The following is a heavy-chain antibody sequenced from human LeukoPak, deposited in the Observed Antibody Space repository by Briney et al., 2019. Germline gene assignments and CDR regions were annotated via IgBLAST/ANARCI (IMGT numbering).Heavy chain of an antibody. CDR2: INHSGST. CDR1: GGSFSGYY. V-gene: IGHV4-34*01. Sequence: PSETLSLTCAVYGGSFSGYYWSWIRQPPGKGLEWIWEINHSGSTNYNPPLKSRVTISVDTSKNQFSLKLSSVTAADTAVYYCARGVLAFDIWGQGTMVTVSS. J-gene: IGHJ3*02. CDR3: ARGVLAFDI.